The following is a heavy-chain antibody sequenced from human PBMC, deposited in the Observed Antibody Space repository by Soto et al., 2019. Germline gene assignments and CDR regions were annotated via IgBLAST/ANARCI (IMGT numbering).Heavy chain of an antibody. CDR2: IYDSGSP. J-gene: IGHJ4*02. CDR3: ARVGGVAARTFDY. D-gene: IGHD6-6*01. V-gene: IGHV4-59*01. CDR1: GGSINDFY. Sequence: SETLSLTCTVSGGSINDFYWSWLRQPPGKGLEWIGSIYDSGSPAYNPYPKGRLTTFFDTTKNQISLKLRYMPAADTAVYYCARVGGVAARTFDYWGQGTLVTVSS.